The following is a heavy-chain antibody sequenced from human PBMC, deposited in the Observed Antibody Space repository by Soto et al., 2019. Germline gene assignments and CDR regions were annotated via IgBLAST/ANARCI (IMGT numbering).Heavy chain of an antibody. CDR3: ESGYSSSWYFYYDF. D-gene: IGHD6-13*01. V-gene: IGHV4-59*08. CDR1: GGSISSYY. J-gene: IGHJ4*02. CDR2: IYYSGST. Sequence: SETLSLTCNVSGGSISSYYWSWIRQPPGKGLEWIGFIYYSGSTDYNPSLKSRASVSIDTSKNQFSLNLCSVTAADTAVYYCESGYSSSWYFYYDFWGQGTLVTVSS.